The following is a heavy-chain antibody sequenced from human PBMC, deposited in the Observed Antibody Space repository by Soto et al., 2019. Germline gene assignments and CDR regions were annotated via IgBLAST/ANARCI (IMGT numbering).Heavy chain of an antibody. J-gene: IGHJ3*02. V-gene: IGHV1-58*01. D-gene: IGHD2-15*01. CDR1: GFTFSNSA. CDR3: AAELYSGGRCCSFDI. CDR2: IIVGSGGT. Sequence: QMQVVQSGPEVKKPGTSVKVSCKTSGFTFSNSALQWVRQARGQRPEWIGWIIVGSGGTKYAQEFQQRLTITRDMSTNAGYMELNSLRSEDTAVYYCAAELYSGGRCCSFDIWGQGTLVTVSS.